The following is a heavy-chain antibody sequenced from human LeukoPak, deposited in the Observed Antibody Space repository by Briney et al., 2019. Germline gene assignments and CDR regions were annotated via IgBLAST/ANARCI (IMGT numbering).Heavy chain of an antibody. V-gene: IGHV3-48*03. Sequence: TGGSLRLSCAASGFTFSSYEMNWVRQAPGKGLEWVSYISSSGITIYYADSVKGRFTISRDNAKNSLYLQMNSLRAEDTAVYYCARDLRPFSGYDNLAFDIWGQGTMVTVSS. J-gene: IGHJ3*02. CDR1: GFTFSSYE. CDR2: ISSSGITI. CDR3: ARDLRPFSGYDNLAFDI. D-gene: IGHD5-12*01.